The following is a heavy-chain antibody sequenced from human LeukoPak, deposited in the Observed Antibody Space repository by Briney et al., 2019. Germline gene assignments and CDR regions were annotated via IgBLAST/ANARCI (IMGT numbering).Heavy chain of an antibody. CDR3: ARATSRDGYDWFDP. Sequence: ASVKVSCKTSGYTFTSYGINWVRQAPGQGLEWMGRISAHNGNANYAQKFQGRVTMTTDTLATTAYMELRSLRSDDAAVYYCARATSRDGYDWFDPWGQGTLVTVSS. CDR2: ISAHNGNA. CDR1: GYTFTSYG. V-gene: IGHV1-18*01. D-gene: IGHD5-24*01. J-gene: IGHJ5*02.